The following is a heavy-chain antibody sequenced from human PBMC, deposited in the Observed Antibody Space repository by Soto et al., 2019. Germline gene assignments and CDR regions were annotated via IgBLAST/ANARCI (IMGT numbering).Heavy chain of an antibody. CDR3: ARDPPNWNLSMDV. V-gene: IGHV3-30-3*01. Sequence: QVQLVESGGGVVQPGRSLRLSCAASGFTFSSYAKHWVRQAPGKGLEWVAVISYDGSNKYYADSVKGRFTISRDNSKNTLYLQMNSLRAEDTAVYYCARDPPNWNLSMDVWGQGTTVTVSS. CDR2: ISYDGSNK. D-gene: IGHD1-1*01. CDR1: GFTFSSYA. J-gene: IGHJ6*02.